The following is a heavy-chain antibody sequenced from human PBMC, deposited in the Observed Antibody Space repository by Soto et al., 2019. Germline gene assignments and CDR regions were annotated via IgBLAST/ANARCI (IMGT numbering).Heavy chain of an antibody. Sequence: SVKVSCKASGGTFSIYAISWVRQAPGQGLEWMGGIIPIFGTANYAQKFQGRVTMTTDTSTSTAYMELRSLRSDDTAVYYCAREYGSGSRFDYWGQGTLVTVSS. CDR2: IIPIFGTA. CDR3: AREYGSGSRFDY. V-gene: IGHV1-69*05. D-gene: IGHD3-10*01. CDR1: GGTFSIYA. J-gene: IGHJ4*02.